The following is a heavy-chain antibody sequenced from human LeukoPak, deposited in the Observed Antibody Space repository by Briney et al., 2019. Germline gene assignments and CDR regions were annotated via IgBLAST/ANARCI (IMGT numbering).Heavy chain of an antibody. Sequence: GGSLRLSCAASGFTFDDYGMSWVRQAPGKGLEWVSGINWNGGSTGYADSVTGRFTISRDNAKNSLYLQMNSLRAEDTALYYCARDGPGYSSSWYGDYWGQGTLVTVSS. CDR3: ARDGPGYSSSWYGDY. J-gene: IGHJ4*02. CDR2: INWNGGST. V-gene: IGHV3-20*04. D-gene: IGHD6-13*01. CDR1: GFTFDDYG.